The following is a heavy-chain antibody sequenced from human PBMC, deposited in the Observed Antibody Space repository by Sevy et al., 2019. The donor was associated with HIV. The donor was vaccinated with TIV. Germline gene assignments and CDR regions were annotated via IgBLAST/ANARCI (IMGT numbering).Heavy chain of an antibody. D-gene: IGHD5-12*01. CDR2: TYYRSKWYN. J-gene: IGHJ4*02. Sequence: KQSQTLSLTCAISGDSVSSNSAAWNWIRQSPSRGLEWLGRTYYRSKWYNDYAVSVKSRITINPDTSKNQFSLQLNSVTPEDTAVYYCARGGSFEVPRGYSGYDHGILNYWGQGTLVTVSS. CDR1: GDSVSSNSAA. CDR3: ARGGSFEVPRGYSGYDHGILNY. V-gene: IGHV6-1*01.